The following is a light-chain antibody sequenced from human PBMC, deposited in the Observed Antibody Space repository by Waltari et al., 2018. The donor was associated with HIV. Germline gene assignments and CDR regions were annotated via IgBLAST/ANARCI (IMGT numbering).Light chain of an antibody. J-gene: IGLJ2*01. Sequence: QSALTQPASVSGSPGQSITISCTGTSSDVGSYNLVSWYQQHPGKAPKLIIYEVNKRPSGVSNRFSGSKSGNTASLTISGLQTEDEADYYCCSYAGSSTLLFGGGTRLTVL. V-gene: IGLV2-23*02. CDR2: EVN. CDR3: CSYAGSSTLL. CDR1: SSDVGSYNL.